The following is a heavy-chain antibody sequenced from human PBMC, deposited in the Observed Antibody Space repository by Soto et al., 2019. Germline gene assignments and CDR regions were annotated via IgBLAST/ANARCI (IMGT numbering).Heavy chain of an antibody. CDR3: PRTGLYDILTGYSPCEC. D-gene: IGHD3-9*01. J-gene: IGHJ4*02. Sequence: VGSLRLSCEASGFTFTSQAMSWVRQAPWKGLEWVSTISGNGGSTYYADSVKGRFNISRDNFKNTLYLQMHSLRAEDTAVYYCPRTGLYDILTGYSPCECWGQGTLVTVSS. CDR2: ISGNGGST. V-gene: IGHV3-23*01. CDR1: GFTFTSQA.